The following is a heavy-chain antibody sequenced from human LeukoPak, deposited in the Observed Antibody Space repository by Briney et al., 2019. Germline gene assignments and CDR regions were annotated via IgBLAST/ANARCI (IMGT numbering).Heavy chain of an antibody. CDR2: IRSGGSNE. J-gene: IGHJ6*02. Sequence: GGSLRLSCAASGFTFTDSAMHWVRRAPGAGLEWVALIRSGGSNEYYADSVKGRFTIYRDNAKNMLYLQMNRLSAEATAMYYCARDLGYSSGHGLDVWGQGTTVTVSS. D-gene: IGHD6-19*01. V-gene: IGHV3-30*02. CDR1: GFTFTDSA. CDR3: ARDLGYSSGHGLDV.